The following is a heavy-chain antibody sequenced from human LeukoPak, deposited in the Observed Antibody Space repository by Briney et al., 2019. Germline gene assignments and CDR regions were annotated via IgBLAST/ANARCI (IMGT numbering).Heavy chain of an antibody. CDR3: ARQEVVGATGGDY. J-gene: IGHJ4*02. Sequence: PSETLSLTCTVSGGSISSSSYYWGWIRQPPGKGLEWIGSIYYSGSTYYNPSLKSRVTISVDTSKNQFYLKLSSVTAEDPAVYYCARQEVVGATGGDYWGQGTLVTVSS. CDR2: IYYSGST. CDR1: GGSISSSSYY. V-gene: IGHV4-39*01. D-gene: IGHD1-26*01.